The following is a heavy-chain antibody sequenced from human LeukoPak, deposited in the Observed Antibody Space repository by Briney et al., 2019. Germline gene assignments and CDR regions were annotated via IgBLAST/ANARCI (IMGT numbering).Heavy chain of an antibody. J-gene: IGHJ3*02. CDR1: GFTFSDHY. CDR2: TRKKANSYST. CDR3: ARTNPGDAFDI. V-gene: IGHV3-72*01. Sequence: GGSLRLSCAASGFTFSDHYMDWVRQAPGKGLEWVGRTRKKANSYSTDYAASVKGRFTSSRDDSENSLYLQMNSLKTEDTAVYYCARTNPGDAFDIWGQGTMVTVSS.